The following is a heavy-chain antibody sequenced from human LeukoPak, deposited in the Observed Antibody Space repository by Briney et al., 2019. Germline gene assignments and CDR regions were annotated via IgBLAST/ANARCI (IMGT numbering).Heavy chain of an antibody. V-gene: IGHV4-59*01. J-gene: IGHJ4*02. CDR2: IYYSGST. CDR3: ARGYYDILTGYYYFDY. Sequence: SETLSLTCTVSGGSISSYYWTWIRQPPGKGLEWIGYIYYSGSTTYNPSLKSRVTISADTSKNQFSLKLSSVTAADTAVYYCARGYYDILTGYYYFDYWGQGTLVTVSS. D-gene: IGHD3-9*01. CDR1: GGSISSYY.